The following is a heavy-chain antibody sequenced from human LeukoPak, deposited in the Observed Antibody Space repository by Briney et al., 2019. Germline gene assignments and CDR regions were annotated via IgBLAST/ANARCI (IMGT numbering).Heavy chain of an antibody. V-gene: IGHV1-2*02. CDR1: GYTLTEYY. J-gene: IGHJ4*02. Sequence: GASVKVSCKASGYTLTEYYIHWVRQAPGQGLEWMGFIIPDSGGTTYQQNFQGRVTMTRDTSISTFYMELSSLRPDDTAVYYCSTEDKYCTGANCGVFWGQGTRVTVSS. CDR2: IIPDSGGT. D-gene: IGHD2-8*02. CDR3: STEDKYCTGANCGVF.